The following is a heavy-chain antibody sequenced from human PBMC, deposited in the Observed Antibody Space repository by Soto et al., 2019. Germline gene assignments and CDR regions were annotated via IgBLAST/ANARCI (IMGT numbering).Heavy chain of an antibody. CDR1: GFTFSSYS. CDR3: ARELAASYFDY. J-gene: IGHJ4*02. V-gene: IGHV3-21*01. D-gene: IGHD6-19*01. Sequence: GGSLRLSCAASGFTFSSYSMNWARQAPGKGLEWVSSISSSSSYIYYADSVKGRFTISRDSAKNSLYLQMNSLRAEDTAVYYCARELAASYFDYWGQGTLVTVSS. CDR2: ISSSSSYI.